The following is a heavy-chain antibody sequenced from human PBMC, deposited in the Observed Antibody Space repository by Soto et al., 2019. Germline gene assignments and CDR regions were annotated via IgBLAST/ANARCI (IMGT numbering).Heavy chain of an antibody. J-gene: IGHJ6*02. D-gene: IGHD5-12*01. CDR2: IHAGESDG. CDR1: GYTFTNFW. CDR3: ARLGDRQRVEVVESGYAYSLDV. V-gene: IGHV5-51*01. Sequence: GESLKISCKGYGYTFTNFWIGWVRQMPGKGLEWMGIIHAGESDGRYSPSCRGQVTISADKDISTAYLQWNSLKAADTALYYCARLGDRQRVEVVESGYAYSLDVWGQGTTVTVSS.